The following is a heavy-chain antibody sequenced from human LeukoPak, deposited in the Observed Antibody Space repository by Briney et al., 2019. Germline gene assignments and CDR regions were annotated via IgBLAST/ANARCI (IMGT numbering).Heavy chain of an antibody. V-gene: IGHV1-46*01. D-gene: IGHD2-15*01. CDR2: INPSGGST. CDR1: GYTFTSYY. J-gene: IGHJ4*02. CDR3: ARGGCSGGSCYVVVTAILAY. Sequence: ASVKVSCKASGYTFTSYYMHWVRQAPGQGLEWMGIINPSGGSTSYAQKFQGRVTMTRDTSTSTVYMELSSLRSKDTAVYYCARGGCSGGSCYVVVTAILAYWGQGTLVTVSS.